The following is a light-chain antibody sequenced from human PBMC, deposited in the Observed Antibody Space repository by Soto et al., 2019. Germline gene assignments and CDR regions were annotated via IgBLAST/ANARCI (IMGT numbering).Light chain of an antibody. CDR3: QQNRGIPYT. CDR2: AAS. Sequence: DIQMTQSPSTLSVSVGDRVTITCRASQTLSNYLDWYQQKPGKAPKLLIYAASTLHTEVPSRFSGSGSGTDFTLTISSLQPEDFATYYCQQNRGIPYTFGQGTKLEIK. CDR1: QTLSNY. J-gene: IGKJ2*01. V-gene: IGKV1-39*01.